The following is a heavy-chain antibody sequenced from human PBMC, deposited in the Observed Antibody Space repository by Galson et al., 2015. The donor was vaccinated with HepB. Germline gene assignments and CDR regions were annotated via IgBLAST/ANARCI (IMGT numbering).Heavy chain of an antibody. CDR2: IYYSGST. Sequence: ETLSLTCTVSGGSVSSGSYYWSWIRQPPGKGLEWIGYIYYSGSTNYNPSLKSRVTISVDTSKNQFSLKLSSVTAADTAVYYCAREGVGYCSGGSCSDGFDYWGQGTLVTVSS. J-gene: IGHJ4*02. D-gene: IGHD2-15*01. CDR3: AREGVGYCSGGSCSDGFDY. V-gene: IGHV4-61*01. CDR1: GGSVSSGSYY.